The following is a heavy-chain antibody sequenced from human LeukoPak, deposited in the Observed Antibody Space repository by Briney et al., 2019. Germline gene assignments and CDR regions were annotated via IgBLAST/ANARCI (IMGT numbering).Heavy chain of an antibody. V-gene: IGHV3-23*01. Sequence: GGSLRLSCAASGFTFSTFAMIWVRQPPGKGLEWVSSIFPSGGEIHYADSVRGRFTISRDNSKSTLSLQMNSLRADDTAVYYCASPVFGGLATRGAFDYWGQGTLVTVSS. CDR3: ASPVFGGLATRGAFDY. CDR2: IFPSGGEI. CDR1: GFTFSTFA. J-gene: IGHJ4*02. D-gene: IGHD3-10*01.